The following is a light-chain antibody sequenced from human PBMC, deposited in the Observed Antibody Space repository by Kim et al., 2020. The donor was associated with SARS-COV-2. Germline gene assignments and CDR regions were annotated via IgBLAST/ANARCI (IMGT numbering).Light chain of an antibody. CDR3: SAWDTSLSAWV. Sequence: QAGLTQPPSVSKDLRQTATLTCTGNRNNVGNQGAAWLQQHQGHPPKLLSDRNKDRPSGISERFSASRSGDTASLTIIALQPEDEADYYCSAWDTSLSAWVFGGGTQLTDL. J-gene: IGLJ3*02. CDR2: RNK. CDR1: RNNVGNQG. V-gene: IGLV10-54*01.